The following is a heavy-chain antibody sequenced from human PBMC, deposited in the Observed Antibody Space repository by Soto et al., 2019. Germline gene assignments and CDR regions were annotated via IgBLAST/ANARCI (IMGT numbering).Heavy chain of an antibody. Sequence: QVQLVQSGAEVKKPGSSVKVSCKASGGTFSSYAISWVRQAPGQGLEWMGGIIPIFGTANYAQKFQGRVTITADESTSPAYMELSSLRSEDTAVYYCARDLAAAGTEHYYYYGMDVWGQGTTVTVSS. CDR3: ARDLAAAGTEHYYYYGMDV. V-gene: IGHV1-69*12. J-gene: IGHJ6*02. CDR2: IIPIFGTA. CDR1: GGTFSSYA. D-gene: IGHD6-13*01.